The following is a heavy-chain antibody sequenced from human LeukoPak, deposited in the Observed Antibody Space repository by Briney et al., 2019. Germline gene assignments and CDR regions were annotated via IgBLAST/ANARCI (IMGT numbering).Heavy chain of an antibody. V-gene: IGHV3-7*01. J-gene: IGHJ3*02. CDR3: AAGNTFEI. Sequence: GGSLRLSCAASGITFSTYWMSWVRQAPGKGRGWVANIRQDGNEKNYMGSGKGRFTISRDNAKNSLYPQMNSLRAEDTAVYYCAAGNTFEIWGQGTMVTVSS. CDR1: GITFSTYW. D-gene: IGHD1-14*01. CDR2: IRQDGNEK.